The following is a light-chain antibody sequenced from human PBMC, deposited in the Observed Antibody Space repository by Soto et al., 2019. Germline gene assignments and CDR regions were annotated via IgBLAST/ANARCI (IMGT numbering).Light chain of an antibody. J-gene: IGKJ1*01. CDR2: GAS. Sequence: EIVMTQSPATLSVSPGERATLSCRASQGIKDYVAWFQQKPGQAPRLLIYGASTRATAIPARFSGSGSGTEFTLSISSLQYEDFAAYYWQQYNTWLRTLGQGAKVDIK. CDR3: QQYNTWLRT. CDR1: QGIKDY. V-gene: IGKV3-15*01.